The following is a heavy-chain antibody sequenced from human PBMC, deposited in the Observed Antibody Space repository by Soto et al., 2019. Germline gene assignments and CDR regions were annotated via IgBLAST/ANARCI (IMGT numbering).Heavy chain of an antibody. CDR1: GGSFSGYY. J-gene: IGHJ6*03. Sequence: PSETLSLTCAVYGGSFSGYYWSWIRQPPGKGLEWIGEINHSGSTNYNPSLKSRVTISVDTSKNQFSLKLSSVTAADTAVYYCARGIFTMVRGAYYRDVWGKGTTVTVPS. D-gene: IGHD3-10*01. CDR2: INHSGST. CDR3: ARGIFTMVRGAYYRDV. V-gene: IGHV4-34*01.